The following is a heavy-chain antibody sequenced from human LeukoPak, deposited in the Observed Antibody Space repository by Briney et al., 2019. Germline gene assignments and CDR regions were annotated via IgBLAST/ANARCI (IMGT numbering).Heavy chain of an antibody. Sequence: GGSLKLSCAGSGFTFSNFVVSWVRQAPGKGLEWVAAISGTASRIHFADSVKGRFTISRDNSNNTVHLQMNNLRVEDTAMYYCANGPDTWALRDYFDSWGLGALVTVSS. D-gene: IGHD3-3*01. CDR1: GFTFSNFV. J-gene: IGHJ4*02. V-gene: IGHV3-23*01. CDR3: ANGPDTWALRDYFDS. CDR2: ISGTASRI.